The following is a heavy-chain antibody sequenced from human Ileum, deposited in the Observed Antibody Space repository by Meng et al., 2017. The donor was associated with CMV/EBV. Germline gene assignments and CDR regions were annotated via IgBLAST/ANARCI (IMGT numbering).Heavy chain of an antibody. CDR3: AHRLGAFDT. CDR1: RFIIRTSGVG. CDR2: IYWDDDK. J-gene: IGHJ5*02. Sequence: FEEFVPHLAEATQTRALTCIFSRFIIRTSGVGVGWTRQPPRKALEWLALIYWDDDKRYSPSLKSRLTITKDTSKNQVVLTMTNMDPVDTATYYCAHRLGAFDTWGQGTLVTVSS. V-gene: IGHV2-5*02.